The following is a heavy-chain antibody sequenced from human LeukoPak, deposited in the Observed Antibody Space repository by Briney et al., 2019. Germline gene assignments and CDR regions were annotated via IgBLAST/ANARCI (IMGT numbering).Heavy chain of an antibody. CDR3: AKAWPELRDED. CDR2: ISSSGNSR. V-gene: IGHV3-21*04. Sequence: PGGSLRLSCAVSGFTFSSYAISWVRQAPGKGLEWVSYISSSGNSREYADSVKGRFTISRDNARDSLHLQMNSLRVEDTALYYCAKAWPELRDEDWGRGTLVTVSS. J-gene: IGHJ4*02. CDR1: GFTFSSYA. D-gene: IGHD1-26*01.